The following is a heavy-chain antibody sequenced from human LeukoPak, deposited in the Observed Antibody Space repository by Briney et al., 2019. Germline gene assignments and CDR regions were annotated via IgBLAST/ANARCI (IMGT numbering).Heavy chain of an antibody. Sequence: GESLKISCKGSGYSFTTYWISWVRQMPGKGLEWMGIIYPGDSDTRYSPSFQGQVTISADKSISTAYLQWSSLKASDTAMYYCARHPIVGATTSWFDPWGQGTLVTVSS. J-gene: IGHJ5*02. V-gene: IGHV5-51*01. CDR2: IYPGDSDT. CDR3: ARHPIVGATTSWFDP. D-gene: IGHD1-26*01. CDR1: GYSFTTYW.